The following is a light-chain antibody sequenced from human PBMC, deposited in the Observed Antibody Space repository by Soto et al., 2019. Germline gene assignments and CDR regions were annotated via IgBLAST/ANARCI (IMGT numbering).Light chain of an antibody. Sequence: QSVLTQPPSASGTPGQRVTISCSGSSFNIGTNLVYWYQQLPGTAPKVLIYRNNQRPSGVPDRFSGAKSGTSASLAISGLRSEDDADYYCAEWDDSLSCYVFGPGTKVTVL. J-gene: IGLJ1*01. CDR2: RNN. V-gene: IGLV1-47*01. CDR3: AEWDDSLSCYV. CDR1: SFNIGTNL.